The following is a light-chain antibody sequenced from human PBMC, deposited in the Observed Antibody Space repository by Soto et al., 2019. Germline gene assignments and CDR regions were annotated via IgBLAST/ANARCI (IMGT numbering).Light chain of an antibody. Sequence: ENVLTQSPGTLSLSAGERATLSCRASQTVRSRFLAWYQQKPGQAPRLLIYGASSRATDIPDRFSGSGSGTDFTLTISRLETEDFAVYYCHQYGSSPLTFGGGTKVDIK. J-gene: IGKJ4*01. CDR3: HQYGSSPLT. CDR2: GAS. V-gene: IGKV3-20*01. CDR1: QTVRSRF.